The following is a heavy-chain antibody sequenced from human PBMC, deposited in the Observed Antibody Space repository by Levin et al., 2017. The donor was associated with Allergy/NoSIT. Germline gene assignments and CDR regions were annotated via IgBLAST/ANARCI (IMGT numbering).Heavy chain of an antibody. Sequence: PGGSLRLSCAASGFTFSSYGMHWVRQAPGKGLEWVAVISYDGSNKYYADSVKGRFTISRDNSKNTLYLQMNSLRAEDTAVYYCATSGYSYGPGENDYWGQGTLVTVSS. CDR1: GFTFSSYG. J-gene: IGHJ4*02. V-gene: IGHV3-30*03. CDR3: ATSGYSYGPGENDY. CDR2: ISYDGSNK. D-gene: IGHD5-18*01.